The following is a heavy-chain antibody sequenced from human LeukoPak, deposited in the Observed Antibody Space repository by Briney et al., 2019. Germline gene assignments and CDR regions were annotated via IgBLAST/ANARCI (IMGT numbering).Heavy chain of an antibody. Sequence: GGSLRLSCAASKFTFSSYVMSWVRQAPGKGLEWISAISGNSGSTYYADSVKGRFTISRDNSKNTLHLQMNSLRVEDTAFYYCAKGSTSAWPYFFDYWGQGILVTVSS. J-gene: IGHJ4*02. D-gene: IGHD6-19*01. CDR2: ISGNSGST. CDR3: AKGSTSAWPYFFDY. V-gene: IGHV3-23*01. CDR1: KFTFSSYV.